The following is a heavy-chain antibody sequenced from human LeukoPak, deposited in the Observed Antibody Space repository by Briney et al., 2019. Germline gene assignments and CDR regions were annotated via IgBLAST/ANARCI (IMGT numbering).Heavy chain of an antibody. Sequence: GGSLRLSCAASGFTFSSYWMSWVRQAPGKGLEWVANIKQDGSEKYYVDSVKGRFTISRDNAKNSLYLQMNSLRAEDTAVYYCARAYDYGDPPFDYWDQGTLVTVSS. CDR2: IKQDGSEK. J-gene: IGHJ4*02. D-gene: IGHD4-17*01. CDR3: ARAYDYGDPPFDY. V-gene: IGHV3-7*03. CDR1: GFTFSSYW.